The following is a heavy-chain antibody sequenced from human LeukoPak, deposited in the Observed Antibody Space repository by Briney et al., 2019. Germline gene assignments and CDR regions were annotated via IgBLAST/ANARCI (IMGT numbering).Heavy chain of an antibody. Sequence: SETLSLTCAVYGGSFSGYYWSWIRQPPGKGLEWIGEINHSGSTNYNPSLKSRVTISVDTSKNQFSLKLSSVTAADTAVYYCARQAPTIFGVVIRPSYYYYMDVWGKGTTVTVSS. V-gene: IGHV4-34*01. CDR1: GGSFSGYY. CDR2: INHSGST. J-gene: IGHJ6*03. CDR3: ARQAPTIFGVVIRPSYYYYMDV. D-gene: IGHD3-3*01.